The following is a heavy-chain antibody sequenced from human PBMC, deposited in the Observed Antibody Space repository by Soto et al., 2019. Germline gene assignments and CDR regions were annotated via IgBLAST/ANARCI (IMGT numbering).Heavy chain of an antibody. J-gene: IGHJ4*02. CDR2: ISSSSSTI. Sequence: EVQLVESGGGLVQPGGSLRLSCAASGFTFSSYSMNWVRQAPGKGLEWVSYISSSSSTIYYADSVKGRFTISRDNAKNSLYLQMNSLRDEDTAVYYCTRGRTWFGEHPLGYDYWGQGTLVTVSS. CDR3: TRGRTWFGEHPLGYDY. D-gene: IGHD3-10*01. V-gene: IGHV3-48*02. CDR1: GFTFSSYS.